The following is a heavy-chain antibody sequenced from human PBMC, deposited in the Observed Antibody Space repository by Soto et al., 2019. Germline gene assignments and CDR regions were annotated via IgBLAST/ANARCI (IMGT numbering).Heavy chain of an antibody. J-gene: IGHJ5*02. CDR1: GFIFSSYS. D-gene: IGHD6-13*01. CDR2: ISSSSGTI. CDR3: ARIGSSWRFDP. Sequence: GGSLRLSCAASGFIFSSYSMNWVRQAPGKGLEWVSYISSSSGTIYYADSVKGRFTISRDNAKNSLYLEMNSLRVEDTAVYYCARIGSSWRFDPWGQGTLVTVSS. V-gene: IGHV3-48*01.